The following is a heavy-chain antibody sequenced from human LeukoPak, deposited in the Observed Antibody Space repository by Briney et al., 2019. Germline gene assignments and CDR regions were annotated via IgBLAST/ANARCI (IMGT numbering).Heavy chain of an antibody. D-gene: IGHD3-9*01. Sequence: ASVKVSCKASGYTFTGYYMHWVRQAPGQGLEWMGWINPNSGGTNYAQKFQGWVTMTRDTSISTAYMELSRLRSDDTAVYYCARGRNYDILTGYYDHWGQGTLVTVSS. CDR1: GYTFTGYY. CDR3: ARGRNYDILTGYYDH. J-gene: IGHJ4*02. CDR2: INPNSGGT. V-gene: IGHV1-2*04.